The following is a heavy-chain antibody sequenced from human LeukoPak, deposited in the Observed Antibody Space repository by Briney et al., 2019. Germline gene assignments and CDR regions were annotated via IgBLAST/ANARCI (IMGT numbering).Heavy chain of an antibody. CDR2: ISNDGSNK. J-gene: IGHJ4*02. V-gene: IGHV3-30*19. Sequence: PGRSLRLSCAASGITFSNYGIHWVRQAPGKGLEWMIVISNDGSNKYYADSVKGRFTISRDNSKSTVYLQMNSLRAEDTAVYYCASTSTYYDILTGYFDYWGQGTLVTVSS. CDR3: ASTSTYYDILTGYFDY. CDR1: GITFSNYG. D-gene: IGHD3-9*01.